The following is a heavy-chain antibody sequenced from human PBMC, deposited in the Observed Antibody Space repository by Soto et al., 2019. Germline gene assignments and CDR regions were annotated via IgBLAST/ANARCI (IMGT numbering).Heavy chain of an antibody. J-gene: IGHJ3*02. D-gene: IGHD1-26*01. CDR3: ARGKTVGGGSRRSFGADAFDI. CDR2: INPSGGST. V-gene: IGHV1-46*01. CDR1: GYTFTSYY. Sequence: GASVKVSCKASGYTFTSYYMHWVRQAPGQGLEWMGIINPSGGSTSYAQKFQGRVTMTRDTSTSTVYMELSSLRSEDTAVYYCARGKTVGGGSRRSFGADAFDIWGQGTMVTVSS.